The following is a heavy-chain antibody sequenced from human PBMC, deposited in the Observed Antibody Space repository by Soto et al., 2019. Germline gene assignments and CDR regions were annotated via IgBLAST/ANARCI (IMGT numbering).Heavy chain of an antibody. J-gene: IGHJ4*02. CDR1: GGTFSSYA. CDR3: ARGSDIVVPPGAFDY. V-gene: IGHV1-69*13. D-gene: IGHD2-2*01. CDR2: IIPIFGTA. Sequence: GASVKVSCKASGGTFSSYAISCVRQAPGQGLEWMGGIIPIFGTANYAQKFQGRVTITADESTSTAYMELSSLRSEDTAVYYCARGSDIVVPPGAFDYWGQGTLVTVSS.